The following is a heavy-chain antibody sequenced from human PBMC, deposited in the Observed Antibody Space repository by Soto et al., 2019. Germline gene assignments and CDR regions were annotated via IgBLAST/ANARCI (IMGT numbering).Heavy chain of an antibody. CDR1: GDSVSSNSAA. V-gene: IGHV6-1*01. Sequence: SQTLSLTCAISGDSVSSNSAAWNWIRQSPSRGLEWLGRTYYRSKWYNDYAVPVKSRITINPDTSKNQFSLQLNSVTPEDTAVYYCARITMVRGYYYYGMDVWGQGTTVTVSS. D-gene: IGHD3-10*01. CDR2: TYYRSKWYN. CDR3: ARITMVRGYYYYGMDV. J-gene: IGHJ6*02.